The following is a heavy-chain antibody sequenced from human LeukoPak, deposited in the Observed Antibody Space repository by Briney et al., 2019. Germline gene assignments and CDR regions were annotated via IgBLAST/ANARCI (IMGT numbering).Heavy chain of an antibody. V-gene: IGHV1-69*01. CDR1: GGTFSSYA. D-gene: IGHD2-2*01. CDR2: IIPIFGTG. J-gene: IGHJ6*02. Sequence: GSSVKVSCKASGGTFSSYAISWVRQAPGQGLEWMGGIIPIFGTGNYAQKFQGRVTITADESTSTAYMELRSLRSENTAVYYCATARTYYYYYGMDVWGQGTTVTVSS. CDR3: ATARTYYYYYGMDV.